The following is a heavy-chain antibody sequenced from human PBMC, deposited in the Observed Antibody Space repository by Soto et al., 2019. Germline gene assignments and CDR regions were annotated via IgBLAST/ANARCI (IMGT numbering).Heavy chain of an antibody. CDR3: AHSEYSSGYYGGYYFDY. J-gene: IGHJ4*02. CDR1: GFSLSTSGVG. D-gene: IGHD3-22*01. Sequence: QITLKESGPTLVKPTQTLTLTCTFSGFSLSTSGVGVGWIRQPPGKALEWLALIYWDDDKRYSPSLKSRLTITKXXSXNXXVLTMTNMDPVDTATYYCAHSEYSSGYYGGYYFDYWGQGTLVTVSS. CDR2: IYWDDDK. V-gene: IGHV2-5*02.